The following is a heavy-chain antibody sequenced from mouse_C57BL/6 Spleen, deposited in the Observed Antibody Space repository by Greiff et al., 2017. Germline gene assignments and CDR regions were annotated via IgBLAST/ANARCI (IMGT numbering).Heavy chain of an antibody. Sequence: QVQLQQPGAELVKPGASVKLSCKASGYTFTSYWMHWVKQRPGQGLEWIGMIHPNSGSTNYNEKFKSKATLTVAKSSSTAYMQLSSLTSEDSAVYYCARSLYYDYDEFAYWGQGTLVTVSA. CDR2: IHPNSGST. V-gene: IGHV1-64*01. CDR3: ARSLYYDYDEFAY. CDR1: GYTFTSYW. J-gene: IGHJ3*01. D-gene: IGHD2-4*01.